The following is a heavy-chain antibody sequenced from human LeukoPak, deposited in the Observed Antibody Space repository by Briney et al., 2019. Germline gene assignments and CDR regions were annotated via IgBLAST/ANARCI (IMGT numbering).Heavy chain of an antibody. CDR2: IYTSGST. D-gene: IGHD3-3*01. CDR1: GGSISGGSNY. Sequence: PSQTLSLTCTVSGGSISGGSNYWSWSRQPAGKGLEWIGRIYTSGSTNYNPSLKSRVTISVDTSKNQFSLKLSSVTAADTAVYYCASSRLRFLEWLLTFDYWGQATLVTVSS. V-gene: IGHV4-61*02. J-gene: IGHJ4*02. CDR3: ASSRLRFLEWLLTFDY.